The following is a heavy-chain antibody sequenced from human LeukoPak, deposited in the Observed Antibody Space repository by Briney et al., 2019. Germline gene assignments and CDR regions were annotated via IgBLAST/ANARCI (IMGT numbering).Heavy chain of an antibody. Sequence: ASVKVSCKASGYTFTSYDINWVRQATGQGLEWMGWMNPNSGNTGYAQKFQGRVTMTRNTSISTAYMELSSLRSEDTAVYYCARGRGLVRYSSSWLLAYWGQGTLVTVSS. J-gene: IGHJ4*02. CDR2: MNPNSGNT. V-gene: IGHV1-8*01. CDR3: ARGRGLVRYSSSWLLAY. D-gene: IGHD6-13*01. CDR1: GYTFTSYD.